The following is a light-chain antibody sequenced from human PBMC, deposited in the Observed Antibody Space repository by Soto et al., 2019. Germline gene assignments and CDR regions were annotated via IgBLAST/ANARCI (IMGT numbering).Light chain of an antibody. CDR3: QQADSYPIT. V-gene: IGKV1-12*01. CDR2: GPF. CDR1: LDINRW. J-gene: IGKJ5*01. Sequence: DIQMTQSPSSVSVSVGDRVTITCRASLDINRWLAWYQVRPGKPPKLLIAGPFVLQSGGPSRCSGSGYGTDFALTIDNLQPEDFATYYCQQADSYPITFGQGTRLDI.